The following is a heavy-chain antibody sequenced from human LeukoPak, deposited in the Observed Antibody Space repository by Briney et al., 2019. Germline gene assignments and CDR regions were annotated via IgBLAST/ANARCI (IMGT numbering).Heavy chain of an antibody. D-gene: IGHD1/OR15-1a*01. V-gene: IGHV4-39*07. J-gene: IGHJ4*02. Sequence: PSETLSLTCTVSGGSISSSSYYWGWIRQPPGKGLEWIGSIYYSGSTYYNPSLKSRVTISVDTSKNQFSLKLSSVTAADTAVYYCAREIGGQQEGNFDYWGQGTLVTVSS. CDR3: AREIGGQQEGNFDY. CDR2: IYYSGST. CDR1: GGSISSSSYY.